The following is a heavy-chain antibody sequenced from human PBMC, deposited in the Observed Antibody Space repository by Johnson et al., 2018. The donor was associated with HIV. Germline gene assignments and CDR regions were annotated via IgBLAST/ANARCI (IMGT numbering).Heavy chain of an antibody. CDR2: ISWNSGSI. CDR3: ARDRGAGSSGAFDI. CDR1: GFTFDDYA. D-gene: IGHD6-6*01. V-gene: IGHV3-9*01. Sequence: VQLVESGGGLVQPGRSLRLSCAASGFTFDDYAMHWVRQAPGKGLEWVSGISWNSGSIGYADSVKGRFTISRDNSKNTLYLQMNSLRAEDTAVYYCARDRGAGSSGAFDIWGQGTMVTVSS. J-gene: IGHJ3*02.